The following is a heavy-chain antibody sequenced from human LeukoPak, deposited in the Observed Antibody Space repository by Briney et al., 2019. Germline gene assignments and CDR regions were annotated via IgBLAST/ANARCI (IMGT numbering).Heavy chain of an antibody. CDR1: GGIFSSYA. CDR2: IIPIFGTA. J-gene: IGHJ4*02. CDR3: ALLSSSWSRPEDY. V-gene: IGHV1-69*13. Sequence: SVKVSCKASGGIFSSYAISWVRQAPGQGLEWMGGIIPIFGTANYAQKFQGRVTITADESTSTAYMELSSLRSEDTAVYYCALLSSSWSRPEDYWGQGTLVTVSS. D-gene: IGHD6-13*01.